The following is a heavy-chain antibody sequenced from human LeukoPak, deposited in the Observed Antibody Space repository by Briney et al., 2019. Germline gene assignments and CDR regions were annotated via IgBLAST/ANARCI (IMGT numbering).Heavy chain of an antibody. J-gene: IGHJ4*02. V-gene: IGHV1-18*01. CDR2: ISAYNGNT. CDR1: GYTFTSYG. CDR3: AKDGDPWFGELLFDY. Sequence: ASVKVSCKASGYTFTSYGISWVRQAPGQGLEWMGWISAYNGNTNYAQKLQGRVTMTTDTSTSTAYMELRSLRSDDTAVYYCAKDGDPWFGELLFDYWGQGTLVTVSS. D-gene: IGHD3-10*01.